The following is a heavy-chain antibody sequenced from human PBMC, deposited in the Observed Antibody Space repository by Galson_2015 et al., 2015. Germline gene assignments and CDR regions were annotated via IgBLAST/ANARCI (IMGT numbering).Heavy chain of an antibody. J-gene: IGHJ4*02. CDR3: ARDPGQFDYVWGSYFDY. Sequence: SLRLSCAVSGFSFSYYGMHWDRQAPGKGLEWVAVIHYDGGNKNYADSVKGRFTISRDNSRNTLYLQMNSLRAEDTAVYYCARDPGQFDYVWGSYFDYWGQGNLVTVSP. V-gene: IGHV3-33*01. CDR2: IHYDGGNK. D-gene: IGHD3-16*01. CDR1: GFSFSYYG.